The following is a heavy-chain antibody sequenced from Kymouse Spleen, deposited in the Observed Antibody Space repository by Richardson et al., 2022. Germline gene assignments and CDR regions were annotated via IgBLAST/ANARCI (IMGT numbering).Heavy chain of an antibody. D-gene: IGHD1-7*01. Sequence: EVQLVESGGGLVKPGGSLRLSCAASGFTFSNAWMSWVRQAPGKGLEWVGRIKSKTDGGTTDYAAPVKGRFTISRDDSKNTLYLQMNSLKTEDTAVYYCTTGGTGTTIYYYYYGMDVWGQGTTVTVSS. CDR1: GFTFSNAW. CDR3: TTGGTGTTIYYYYYGMDV. J-gene: IGHJ6*02. V-gene: IGHV3-15*01. CDR2: IKSKTDGGTT.